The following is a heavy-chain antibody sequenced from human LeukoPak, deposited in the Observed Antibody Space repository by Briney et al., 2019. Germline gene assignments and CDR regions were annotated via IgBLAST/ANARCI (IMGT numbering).Heavy chain of an antibody. D-gene: IGHD6-19*01. CDR3: ARGPALHSKWVGGRWFDP. CDR2: MNPNSAHT. J-gene: IGHJ5*02. CDR1: GYTFTSYD. V-gene: IGHV1-8*01. Sequence: ASVKVSCKASGYTFTSYDIHWVRQAAGHGLEWMGWMNPNSAHTGHAQKFQGRVTMTRDTSMNTAYMELSGLTSGDTAIYYCARGPALHSKWVGGRWFDPWGQGTLLTVSS.